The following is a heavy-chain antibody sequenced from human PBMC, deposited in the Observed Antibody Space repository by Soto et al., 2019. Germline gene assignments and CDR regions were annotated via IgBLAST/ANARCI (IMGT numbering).Heavy chain of an antibody. CDR3: ARVGGDYVPFDY. J-gene: IGHJ4*02. Sequence: SETLSLTCTVSGGSISSGDYYWSWIRQPPGKGLEWIGYIYYSGSTYYNTSLKSRVTISVDTSKNQFSLKLSSVTAADTAVYYCARVGGDYVPFDYWGQGTLVTVSS. D-gene: IGHD4-17*01. CDR2: IYYSGST. CDR1: GGSISSGDYY. V-gene: IGHV4-30-4*01.